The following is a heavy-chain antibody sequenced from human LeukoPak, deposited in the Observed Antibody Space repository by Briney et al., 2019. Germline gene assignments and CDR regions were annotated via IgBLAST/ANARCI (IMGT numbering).Heavy chain of an antibody. CDR1: GGSFSGYY. CDR2: INHSGST. V-gene: IGHV4-34*01. CDR3: ARGSPARGMDV. D-gene: IGHD2-2*01. J-gene: IGHJ6*02. Sequence: PSETLSLTCAVHGGSFSGYYWSWIRQPPGKGLEWIGEINHSGSTNYNPSLKSRVTISVDTSKNQFSLKLSSVTAADTAVYYCARGSPARGMDVWGQGTTVTVSS.